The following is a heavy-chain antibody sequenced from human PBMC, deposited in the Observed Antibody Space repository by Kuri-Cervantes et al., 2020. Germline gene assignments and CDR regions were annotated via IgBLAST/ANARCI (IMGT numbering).Heavy chain of an antibody. CDR2: IYYSGST. Sequence: SETLSLTCAVSGGSISSGGYSWSWIRQPPGKGLEWIGYIYYSGSTYYNPSLKSRVTISVDTSKNQFSLKLSSVTAADTAVYYCARGGRGSSSWYVSWFDPWGQGTLATVSS. D-gene: IGHD6-13*01. CDR3: ARGGRGSSSWYVSWFDP. V-gene: IGHV4-31*11. J-gene: IGHJ5*02. CDR1: GGSISSGGYS.